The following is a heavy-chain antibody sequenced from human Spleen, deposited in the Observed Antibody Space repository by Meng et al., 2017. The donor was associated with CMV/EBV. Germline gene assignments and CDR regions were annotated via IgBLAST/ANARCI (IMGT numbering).Heavy chain of an antibody. CDR3: ALTSRHRGGWLDP. D-gene: IGHD1-14*01. J-gene: IGHJ5*02. CDR2: IYYSGST. Sequence: SGGSISSGDYYWSWIRQPPGKGLEWIGYIYYSGSTYYNPSLKSRVTISVDTSKNQFSLKLSSVTAADTAVYYCALTSRHRGGWLDPWGQGTLVTVSS. CDR1: GGSISSGDYY. V-gene: IGHV4-30-4*08.